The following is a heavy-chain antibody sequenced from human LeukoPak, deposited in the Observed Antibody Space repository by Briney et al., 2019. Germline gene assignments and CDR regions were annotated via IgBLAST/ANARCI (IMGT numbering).Heavy chain of an antibody. V-gene: IGHV3-30*03. D-gene: IGHD6-13*01. J-gene: IGHJ4*02. Sequence: GGSLRLSCAASGFTFNTNGIHWVRQAPGKGLEWVAVISNDGSNKYYVDSVKGRFTISRDNAKNSLYLQMNSLRAEDTAVYYCARTWRIAAAKREKYNPFDYWGQGTLVTVSS. CDR1: GFTFNTNG. CDR2: ISNDGSNK. CDR3: ARTWRIAAAKREKYNPFDY.